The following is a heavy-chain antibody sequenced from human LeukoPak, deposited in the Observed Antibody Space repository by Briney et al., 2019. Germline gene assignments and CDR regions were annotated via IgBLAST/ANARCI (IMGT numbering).Heavy chain of an antibody. D-gene: IGHD3-3*01. CDR1: GYNFTRSW. J-gene: IGHJ4*02. CDR3: AKSYDFWSGYLPN. CDR2: IYPGDSDT. V-gene: IGHV5-51*01. Sequence: GESLKISCKGSGYNFTRSWIGWVRQMPGKGLEWMGIIYPGDSDTRYSPSFQGQVTISADKSISTAYLQWSSLKASDTAMYYCAKSYDFWSGYLPNWGQGTLVTVSS.